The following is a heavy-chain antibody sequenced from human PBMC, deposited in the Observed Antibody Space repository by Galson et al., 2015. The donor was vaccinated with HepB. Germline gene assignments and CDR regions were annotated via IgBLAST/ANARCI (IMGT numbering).Heavy chain of an antibody. CDR1: GFTLSTYN. D-gene: IGHD3-22*01. CDR2: ITSGSDII. J-gene: IGHJ3*02. CDR3: ATDYYDSNGYHFDGFDI. Sequence: SLRLSCAASGFTLSTYNMNWVRQAPGKGLEWVSYITSGSDIIYYAGSVKGRFTISRDNAKNLLYLQMNSLRDEDTAVYYCATDYYDSNGYHFDGFDIWGQGTMVTVPP. V-gene: IGHV3-48*02.